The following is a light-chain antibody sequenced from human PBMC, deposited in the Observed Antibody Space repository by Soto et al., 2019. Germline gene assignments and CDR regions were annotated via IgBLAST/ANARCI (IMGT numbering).Light chain of an antibody. CDR3: QQYDTTPWT. V-gene: IGKV3-20*01. CDR1: RSLSSSS. Sequence: EIVLTQSPGTLSLSPGERAALSCRASRSLSSSSLAWYQQEPGHSPALLIYGASRRAAGVPDRFSASHSGPDFTLTISGLEPEDFAVYFCQQYDTTPWTFGQGTRVESK. J-gene: IGKJ1*01. CDR2: GAS.